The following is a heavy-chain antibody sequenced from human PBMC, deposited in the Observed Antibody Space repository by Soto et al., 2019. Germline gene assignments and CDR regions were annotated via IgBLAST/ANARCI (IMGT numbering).Heavy chain of an antibody. D-gene: IGHD6-13*01. CDR3: ARRLAAAGTKNYGMDV. V-gene: IGHV5-51*01. Sequence: GESLKISCKGSGYSFTSYWIGWVRQMPGKGLAWMGITYPGDSDTRYSPSFQGQVTISADKSISTAYLQWSSLKASDTAMYYCARRLAAAGTKNYGMDVWGQGTTVTVSS. CDR1: GYSFTSYW. CDR2: TYPGDSDT. J-gene: IGHJ6*02.